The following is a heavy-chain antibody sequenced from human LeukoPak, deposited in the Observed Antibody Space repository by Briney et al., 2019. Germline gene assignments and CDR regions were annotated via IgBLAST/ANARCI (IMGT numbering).Heavy chain of an antibody. D-gene: IGHD1-26*01. CDR2: VTSGGGTT. CDR3: AREGGSKNWFDP. CDR1: GFTFNNYE. J-gene: IGHJ5*02. Sequence: PGGSLRLSCAASGFTFNNYEMNWVRQAPGKGLEWISYVTSGGGTTYYADSVKGRFTISRDNAKNSLYLQMNSLRAEDTAVYYCAREGGSKNWFDPWGQGTLVTVSS. V-gene: IGHV3-48*03.